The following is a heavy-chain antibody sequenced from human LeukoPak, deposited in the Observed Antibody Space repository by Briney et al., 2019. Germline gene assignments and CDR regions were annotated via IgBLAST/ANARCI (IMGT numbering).Heavy chain of an antibody. D-gene: IGHD6-13*01. J-gene: IGHJ4*02. CDR3: ARRLSSSIFDY. CDR2: IYYSGST. CDR1: GGSISSSSYY. Sequence: PSETLSLTCTVSGGSISSSSYYWGWIRQPPAKGLECIGIIYYSGSTYYNPSLKSRVTISVDTSTNQFSLKLSSVTAADTAVYYCARRLSSSIFDYWGQGTLVTVSS. V-gene: IGHV4-39*01.